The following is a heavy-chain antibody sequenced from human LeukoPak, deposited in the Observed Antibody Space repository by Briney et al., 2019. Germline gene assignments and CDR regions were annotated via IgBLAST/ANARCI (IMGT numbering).Heavy chain of an antibody. D-gene: IGHD2-21*01. V-gene: IGHV3-7*01. CDR1: GFTLSNAW. CDR2: IKQDGSEK. CDR3: ASKTRYSHYYYMDV. Sequence: GGSLRLSCAASGFTLSNAWMNWVRQAPGKGLEWVANIKQDGSEKYYVDSVKGRFTISRDNAKNSLYLQMNSLRAEDTAVYYCASKTRYSHYYYMDVWGKGTTVTISS. J-gene: IGHJ6*03.